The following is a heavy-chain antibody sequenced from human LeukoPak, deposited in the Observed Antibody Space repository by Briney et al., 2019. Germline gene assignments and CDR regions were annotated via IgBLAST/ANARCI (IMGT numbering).Heavy chain of an antibody. Sequence: ASVKVSCKASGYTFTSYGISWVRQAPGQGLEWMGWISAYNGNTNYAQKLQGRVTMTTDTSTSTAYMELRSLRSDDTAVYYCASGIAVAGTYADHPFDYWGQGTLVTVSS. CDR1: GYTFTSYG. D-gene: IGHD6-19*01. CDR2: ISAYNGNT. J-gene: IGHJ4*02. CDR3: ASGIAVAGTYADHPFDY. V-gene: IGHV1-18*01.